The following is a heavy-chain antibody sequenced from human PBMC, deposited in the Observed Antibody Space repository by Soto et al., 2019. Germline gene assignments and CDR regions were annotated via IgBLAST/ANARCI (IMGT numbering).Heavy chain of an antibody. CDR1: VFTFSSYE. D-gene: IGHD5-18*01. CDR2: ISSSGSTI. J-gene: IGHJ6*02. Sequence: PGGSLRLSCSASVFTFSSYEMNWVRQAPGKGLEWVSYISSSGSTIYYADSVKGRFTISRDNAKNSLYLQMNSLRAEDTAVYYCARFYCISYGYPCYYYGMDVWGQGTTGTVSS. V-gene: IGHV3-48*03. CDR3: ARFYCISYGYPCYYYGMDV.